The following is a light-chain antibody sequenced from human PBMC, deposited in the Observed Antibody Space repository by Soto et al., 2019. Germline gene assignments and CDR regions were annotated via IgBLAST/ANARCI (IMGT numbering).Light chain of an antibody. J-gene: IGKJ1*01. V-gene: IGKV1-5*03. CDR3: QQYYAFRT. Sequence: EIPMTQSPSTLSASLGERVTITFRASQSISSWLAWYQQRPSQAPKLLVYEASKLQSGVPSRFSASGSVRDFTLTISSLQPEDSATYYCQQYYAFRTFGQGVKVDIK. CDR2: EAS. CDR1: QSISSW.